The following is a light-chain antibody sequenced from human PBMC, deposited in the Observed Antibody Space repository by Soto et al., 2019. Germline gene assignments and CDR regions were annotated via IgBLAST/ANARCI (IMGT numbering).Light chain of an antibody. V-gene: IGLV1-47*02. J-gene: IGLJ1*01. CDR3: ATWDDSLSGYV. CDR1: SSNIGSNY. Sequence: QSILTKPPSASGTPGQRITISCSGRSSNIGSNYVYWYQQLPGTAPKLLIYYNNQRPSGVPDRFSGSKSGTSASLAISGLRSEDEADYYCATWDDSLSGYVFGTATTSPS. CDR2: YNN.